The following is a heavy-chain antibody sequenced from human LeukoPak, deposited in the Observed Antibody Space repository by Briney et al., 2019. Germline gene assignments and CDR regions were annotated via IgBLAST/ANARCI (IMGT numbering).Heavy chain of an antibody. Sequence: PEGSLRLSCAASGFTFSSYWMHWVRQAPGKGLVWVSRINSDGSVTYYADSVKGRFTISRDNSKNTLYLQMNSLRAEDTAVYYCARDRSLPVTGTIHDHYYYYYYMDVWGKGTTVTISS. J-gene: IGHJ6*03. CDR2: INSDGSVT. D-gene: IGHD2-21*02. V-gene: IGHV3-74*01. CDR3: ARDRSLPVTGTIHDHYYYYYYMDV. CDR1: GFTFSSYW.